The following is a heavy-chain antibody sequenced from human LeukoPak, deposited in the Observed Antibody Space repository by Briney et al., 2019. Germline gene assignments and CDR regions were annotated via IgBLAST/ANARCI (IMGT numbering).Heavy chain of an antibody. J-gene: IGHJ4*02. CDR1: GYTFTSYD. D-gene: IGHD2-2*01. CDR3: ARNLAMTGDFDN. CDR2: MNPNNGRT. Sequence: ASVKVSCKTSGYTFTSYDINWVRQAPGQGLEWLGWMNPNNGRTGYAQTFQGRVTMTGDTSISTAYMELRSLRSEDTAVYYCARNLAMTGDFDNWGQGTLVTVSS. V-gene: IGHV1-8*01.